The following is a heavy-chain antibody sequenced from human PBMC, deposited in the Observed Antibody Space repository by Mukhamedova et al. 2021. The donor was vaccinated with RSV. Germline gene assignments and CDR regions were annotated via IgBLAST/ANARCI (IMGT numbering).Heavy chain of an antibody. Sequence: GRIKSKTDGGTTDYAAPVKGRFTIPRDDSKNTLYLQMNSLKTEDTAVNYCTTDGGAYCGRDCYSRGNWFDPWGQGTLVTVSS. CDR2: IKSKTDGGTT. D-gene: IGHD2-21*02. CDR3: TTDGGAYCGRDCYSRGNWFDP. V-gene: IGHV3-15*01. J-gene: IGHJ5*02.